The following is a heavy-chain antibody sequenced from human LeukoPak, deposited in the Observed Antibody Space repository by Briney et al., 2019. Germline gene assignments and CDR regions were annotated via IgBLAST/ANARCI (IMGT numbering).Heavy chain of an antibody. J-gene: IGHJ4*02. D-gene: IGHD5-18*01. CDR1: GGSISSYY. Sequence: SETLSLTCTVSGGSISSYYWSWIRQPPGKGLEWIGYIYYSGSTNYNPSLKSRVTISVDTSKNQFSLKLSSVTAADTAVYYCARGYSYGYGFDYWGQGTLVTVSS. V-gene: IGHV4-59*01. CDR2: IYYSGST. CDR3: ARGYSYGYGFDY.